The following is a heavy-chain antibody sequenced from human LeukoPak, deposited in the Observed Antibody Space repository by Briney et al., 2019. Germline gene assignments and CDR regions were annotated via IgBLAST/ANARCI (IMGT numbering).Heavy chain of an antibody. CDR1: GYTFTSYF. V-gene: IGHV1-46*01. CDR2: INPTSGST. CDR3: ARDGGYSSGYYRGLY. Sequence: ASVKLSCKASGYTFTSYFLHWVRQAPGQGREWLGLINPTSGSTTYAQKFLGRVTVTRDRSTSTVYMELNSLRSEDTAVYYCARDGGYSSGYYRGLYWGQGTLVTVSS. D-gene: IGHD6-19*01. J-gene: IGHJ4*02.